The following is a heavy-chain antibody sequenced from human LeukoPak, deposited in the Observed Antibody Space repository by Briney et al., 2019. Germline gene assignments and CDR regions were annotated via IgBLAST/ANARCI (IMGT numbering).Heavy chain of an antibody. J-gene: IGHJ4*02. Sequence: ASVKVSCKASGYTFTSYDINWVRQATGQGLEWMGWMNPNSGNTGYAQKFQGRVTMTTDTSTSTAYMELRSLRSDDTAVYYCARAGRHGSGWYLDYWGQGTLVTVSS. CDR2: MNPNSGNT. CDR3: ARAGRHGSGWYLDY. V-gene: IGHV1-8*01. CDR1: GYTFTSYD. D-gene: IGHD6-19*01.